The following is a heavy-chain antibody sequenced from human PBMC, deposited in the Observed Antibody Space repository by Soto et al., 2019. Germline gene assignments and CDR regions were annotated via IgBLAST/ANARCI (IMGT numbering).Heavy chain of an antibody. D-gene: IGHD1-1*01. CDR1: GYTFTSYA. Sequence: ASVKFSCTSSGYTFTSYAMHWVRQAPGQRLEWMGWINAGNGNTKYSQKFQGRVTITRDTSASTAYMELSSLRSEDTAVYYCARNQVGEPLEHWGPGSMVNVSA. V-gene: IGHV1-3*01. CDR2: INAGNGNT. J-gene: IGHJ4*02. CDR3: ARNQVGEPLEH.